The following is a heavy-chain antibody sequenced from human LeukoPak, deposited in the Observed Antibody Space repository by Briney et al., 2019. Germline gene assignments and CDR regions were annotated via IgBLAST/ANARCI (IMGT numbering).Heavy chain of an antibody. J-gene: IGHJ4*02. Sequence: PSQTLSLTCAISGHSFSSNSAAWNWIRQSPSRGLEWLGRTYYRSKGYNDYAVSVKSRITINPDTSNNQFSLQLNSVTPEDTAVYYCASDPSIAAAGTFFDYWGQGTLVTVSS. CDR2: TYYRSKGYN. D-gene: IGHD6-13*01. V-gene: IGHV6-1*01. CDR3: ASDPSIAAAGTFFDY. CDR1: GHSFSSNSAA.